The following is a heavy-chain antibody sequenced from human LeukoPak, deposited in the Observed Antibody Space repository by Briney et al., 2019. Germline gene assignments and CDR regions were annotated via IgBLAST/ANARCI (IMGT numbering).Heavy chain of an antibody. V-gene: IGHV3-66*01. D-gene: IGHD2-2*01. CDR1: GFTVSSNY. Sequence: GGSLRLSCAASGFTVSSNYMSCVRHAPGKGLEWVSVIYSGGSTYYADSVKGRFTISRDNSKNTLYLQMNSLRAEDTAVYYCARGSQLYYFDYWGQGTLVTVSS. CDR2: IYSGGST. CDR3: ARGSQLYYFDY. J-gene: IGHJ4*02.